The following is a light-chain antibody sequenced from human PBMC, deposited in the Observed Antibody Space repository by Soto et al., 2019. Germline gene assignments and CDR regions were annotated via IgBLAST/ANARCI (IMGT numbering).Light chain of an antibody. CDR2: GAS. CDR1: QSVGSRF. V-gene: IGKV3-20*01. J-gene: IGKJ1*01. CDR3: QQYGRP. Sequence: EIALTQSPGTLSLSPGERATLSCRASQSVGSRFLAWYQQKPGQAPRLLISGASSRATGISDRFSGWGSGTDFTLTISRLEPEDFAVYYCQQYGRPFGQGTKVDIK.